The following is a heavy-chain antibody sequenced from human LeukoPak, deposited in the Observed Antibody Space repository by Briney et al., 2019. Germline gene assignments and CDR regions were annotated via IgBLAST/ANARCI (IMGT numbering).Heavy chain of an antibody. CDR1: GYTFTSYD. Sequence: ASVKVSCKASGYTFTSYDINWVRQATGQGLEWMGWMNPNSGNTGYAQKFQGRVTMTRNTSISTAYMELSSLRSEDTAVYYCARGIRLRYFDWLLLSDYYYYMDVWGKGTTVTISS. CDR2: MNPNSGNT. V-gene: IGHV1-8*01. J-gene: IGHJ6*03. D-gene: IGHD3-9*01. CDR3: ARGIRLRYFDWLLLSDYYYYMDV.